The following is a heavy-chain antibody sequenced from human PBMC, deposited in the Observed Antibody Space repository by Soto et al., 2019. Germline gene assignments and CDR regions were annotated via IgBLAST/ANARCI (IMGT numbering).Heavy chain of an antibody. CDR2: ISAYNGNT. V-gene: IGHV1-18*01. J-gene: IGHJ3*02. CDR1: GYTFTSYG. CDR3: AREVPYDSSGYYYAFDX. Sequence: ASVKVSCKASGYTFTSYGISWVRQAPGQGLEWMGWISAYNGNTNYAQKLQGRVTMTTDTSTSTAYMELRSLRSDDTAVYYCAREVPYDSSGYYYAFDXWGQGTMVTVSS. D-gene: IGHD3-22*01.